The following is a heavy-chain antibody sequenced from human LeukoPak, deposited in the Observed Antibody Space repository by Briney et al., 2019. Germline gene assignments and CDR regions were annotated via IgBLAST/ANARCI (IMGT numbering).Heavy chain of an antibody. CDR3: ARDRCSSGSCYFDY. J-gene: IGHJ4*02. D-gene: IGHD2-15*01. CDR2: ISSDSSTI. CDR1: GFTFSTYN. V-gene: IGHV3-48*02. Sequence: GGSLRLSCVVSGFTFSTYNMNWGRQAPGKGLEWVSHISSDSSTIYYADSVMGRFTISRDNAKNSLCLQMNSLRNEDTAVYYCARDRCSSGSCYFDYWGQGTLVTVSS.